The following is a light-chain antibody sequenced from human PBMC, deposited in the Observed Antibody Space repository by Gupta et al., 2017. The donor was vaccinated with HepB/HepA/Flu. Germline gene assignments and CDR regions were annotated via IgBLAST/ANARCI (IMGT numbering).Light chain of an antibody. CDR1: ALPKQY. V-gene: IGLV3-25*03. CDR2: KDS. Sequence: SYELTPPPSVSVSPGQTASITCSGDALPKQYAYWYQQKPGQAPVLVIYKDSERPSGIPERFSGSSSGTTVTLTISGVQAEDEADYYCQSADSTGTDVVFGGGTKLTVL. J-gene: IGLJ2*01. CDR3: QSADSTGTDVV.